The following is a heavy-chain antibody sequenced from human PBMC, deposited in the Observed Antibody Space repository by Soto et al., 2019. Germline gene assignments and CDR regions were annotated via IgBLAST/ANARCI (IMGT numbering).Heavy chain of an antibody. V-gene: IGHV1-3*01. D-gene: IGHD3-10*01. CDR3: ARSLLWFGDRPHGMDV. CDR1: GYTFTSYA. Sequence: GASVKVSCKASGYTFTSYAMHWVRQAPGQRLEWMGWINAGNGNTKYSQKFQGRVTITRDTSASTAYMELSSLRSEDTAVYYCARSLLWFGDRPHGMDVWGQGTTVTVSS. J-gene: IGHJ6*02. CDR2: INAGNGNT.